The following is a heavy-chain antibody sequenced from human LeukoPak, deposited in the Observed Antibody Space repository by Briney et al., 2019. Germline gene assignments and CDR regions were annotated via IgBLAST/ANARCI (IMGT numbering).Heavy chain of an antibody. CDR1: GGSISSSSYY. J-gene: IGHJ4*02. V-gene: IGHV4-39*07. Sequence: SETLSLTCTVSGGSISSSSYYWGRIRQPPGKGLEWIGSIYYSGSTNYNPSLKSRVTISVDTSKNQFSLKLSSVTAADTAVYYCAIDYYDSSMVNYWGQGTLVTVSS. CDR2: IYYSGST. D-gene: IGHD3-22*01. CDR3: AIDYYDSSMVNY.